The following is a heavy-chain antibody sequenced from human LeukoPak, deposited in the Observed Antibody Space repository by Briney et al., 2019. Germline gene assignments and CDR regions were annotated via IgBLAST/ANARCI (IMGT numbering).Heavy chain of an antibody. V-gene: IGHV3-30*02. CDR1: GFTFSSYG. Sequence: PGGSLRLSCAASGFTFSSYGMHWVRQAPGKGLEWVAFIRYDGSNKYYADSVKGRFTISRDNSKNTLYLQMNSLRAEDTAVYYCARDPAIQIWLSAYYFDSWGQGTQVAVSS. D-gene: IGHD3-22*01. CDR2: IRYDGSNK. J-gene: IGHJ4*02. CDR3: ARDPAIQIWLSAYYFDS.